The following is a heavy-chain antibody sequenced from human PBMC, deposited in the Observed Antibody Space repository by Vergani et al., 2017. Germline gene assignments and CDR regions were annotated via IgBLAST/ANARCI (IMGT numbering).Heavy chain of an antibody. D-gene: IGHD1-26*01. Sequence: EVQLVESGGGLVQPGRSLRVSCAASGFTFDDYGMHWVRQVPGKGLEWVSGISWNSDSIGYADSVKGRFTISRDNAKNSLYLQMNSLRAEDTAFYYCAKDRRASGIVGAYFDYWGQGTLVTVSS. CDR2: ISWNSDSI. V-gene: IGHV3-9*01. CDR1: GFTFDDYG. J-gene: IGHJ4*02. CDR3: AKDRRASGIVGAYFDY.